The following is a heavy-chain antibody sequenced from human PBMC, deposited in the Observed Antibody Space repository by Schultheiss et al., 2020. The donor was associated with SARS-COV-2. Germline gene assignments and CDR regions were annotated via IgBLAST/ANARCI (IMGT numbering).Heavy chain of an antibody. D-gene: IGHD4-17*01. CDR1: NGSISGYY. J-gene: IGHJ5*02. CDR2: ISYSEYT. V-gene: IGHV4-59*01. Sequence: SQTLSLTCTVANGSISGYYWNWIRQPPGKRPEWIAYISYSEYTNYHPSLKSRVTISLDTSKNQFSLKLSSVTAADTAVYYCAGDWVTYGDYGWFDPWGQGTLVTVSS. CDR3: AGDWVTYGDYGWFDP.